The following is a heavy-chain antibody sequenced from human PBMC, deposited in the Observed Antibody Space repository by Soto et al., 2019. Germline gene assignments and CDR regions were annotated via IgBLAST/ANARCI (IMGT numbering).Heavy chain of an antibody. V-gene: IGHV3-73*01. CDR1: GFTFSGSA. D-gene: IGHD6-13*01. J-gene: IGHJ6*03. CDR2: IRSKANSSAT. Sequence: GGSLRLSCAASGFTFSGSAMHWVRQASGKGLERVGRIRSKANSSATAYAASVKGRFTITRDDSTNTAYLQRNSLKTEDTAVYYCTRLSIAAAGIIPHLYYYYMDVWGKGTTVTVSS. CDR3: TRLSIAAAGIIPHLYYYYMDV.